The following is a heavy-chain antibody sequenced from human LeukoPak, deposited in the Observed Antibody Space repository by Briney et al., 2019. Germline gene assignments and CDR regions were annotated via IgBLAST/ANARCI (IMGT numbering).Heavy chain of an antibody. CDR2: IWYDGSNK. D-gene: IGHD2-15*01. CDR3: ARLYCSGGSCYTGPFDY. CDR1: GFTFSSYG. V-gene: IGHV3-33*01. J-gene: IGHJ4*02. Sequence: PGGSLRLSCAASGFTFSSYGMPWVRQAPGKGLEWVAVIWYDGSNKYYADSVKGRFTISRDNSKNTLYLQMNSLRAEDTAVYYCARLYCSGGSCYTGPFDYWGQGTLVTVSS.